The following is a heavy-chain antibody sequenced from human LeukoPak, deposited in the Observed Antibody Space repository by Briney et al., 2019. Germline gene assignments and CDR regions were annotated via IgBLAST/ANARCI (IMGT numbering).Heavy chain of an antibody. Sequence: PGGSLRLSCAASGFTFSSYWMSWVRQAPGKGLEWVANIKQDGSEKYYVDSVKGRFTISRDNAKNSLYLQMNSLRAEDTAVYYCARGHRGVITTIYFDYWGQGTLVTVSS. V-gene: IGHV3-7*01. D-gene: IGHD3-22*01. J-gene: IGHJ4*02. CDR2: IKQDGSEK. CDR3: ARGHRGVITTIYFDY. CDR1: GFTFSSYW.